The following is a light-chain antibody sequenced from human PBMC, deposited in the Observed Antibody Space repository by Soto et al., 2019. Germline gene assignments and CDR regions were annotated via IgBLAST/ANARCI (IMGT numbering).Light chain of an antibody. Sequence: DVQMTQSPSSLSASIGDRVTFTCRASQVVNNYLAWFQKKPGKAPKSLIYDASTLQTGVPSRFSGSGSGTDFTLTISSLQPEDFAIYYCQQYRTYPVTFGGGTEVELK. CDR2: DAS. CDR3: QQYRTYPVT. CDR1: QVVNNY. J-gene: IGKJ4*01. V-gene: IGKV1-16*01.